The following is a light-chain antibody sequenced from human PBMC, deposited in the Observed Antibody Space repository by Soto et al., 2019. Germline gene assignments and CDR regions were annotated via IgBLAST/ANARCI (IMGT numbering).Light chain of an antibody. J-gene: IGKJ5*01. CDR3: QQHNQWPIT. CDR2: YIS. Sequence: EIVMTQSPATLSVSPGETASLSCRASQSAGNFLAWYQQKPGQAPRLLIYYISTRATGIPARFRGSGSGTEFTLTINSLQSEDSPVYYCQQHNQWPITFGQGTRLEIK. CDR1: QSAGNF. V-gene: IGKV3D-15*01.